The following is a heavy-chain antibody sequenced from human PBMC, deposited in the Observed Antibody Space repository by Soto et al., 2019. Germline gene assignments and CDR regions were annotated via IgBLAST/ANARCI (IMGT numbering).Heavy chain of an antibody. CDR1: GDSVASNSAA. V-gene: IGHV6-1*01. CDR2: TYYRSKWYN. J-gene: IGHJ4*02. Sequence: PSQTLSLTCAISGDSVASNSAAWNWIRQSPSRGLEWLGRTYYRSKWYNDYAESAKSRIIINPDTSKNQYSLQLNSVTPEDTAVYYCAMGTGTFEYCGQGALVNVSS. D-gene: IGHD2-8*02. CDR3: AMGTGTFEY.